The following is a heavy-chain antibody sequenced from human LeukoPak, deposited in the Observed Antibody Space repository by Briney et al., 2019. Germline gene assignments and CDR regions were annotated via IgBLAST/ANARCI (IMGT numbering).Heavy chain of an antibody. V-gene: IGHV4-34*01. CDR2: INHSGSA. J-gene: IGHJ4*02. CDR1: GGSFSGYY. D-gene: IGHD4-17*01. CDR3: ARGQGTVTTH. Sequence: PSETLSLTCAISGGSFSGYYWTWIRQPPGKGLEWIGEINHSGSANYNPSLKSRVTISLDTSKNQFSLKLSSVTAADTAVYYCARGQGTVTTHWGQGTLVTVSS.